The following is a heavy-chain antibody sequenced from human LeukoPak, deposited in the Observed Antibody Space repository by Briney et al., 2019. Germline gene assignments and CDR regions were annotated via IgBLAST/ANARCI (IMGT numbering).Heavy chain of an antibody. V-gene: IGHV1-69*04. CDR1: GGTFSSYA. CDR3: ARDMISVLDY. Sequence: SVKVSCKASGGTFSSYAIGWVRQAPGQGLEWMGRIIPIFGIANYAQKFQGRVTITADKSTSTAYMELSSLRSEDTAVYYCARDMISVLDYWGQGTLVTVSS. J-gene: IGHJ4*02. D-gene: IGHD3-16*01. CDR2: IIPIFGIA.